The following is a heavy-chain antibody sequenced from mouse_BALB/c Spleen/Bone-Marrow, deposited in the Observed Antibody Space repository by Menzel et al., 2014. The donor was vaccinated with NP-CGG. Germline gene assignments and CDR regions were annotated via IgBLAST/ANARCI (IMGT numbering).Heavy chain of an antibody. J-gene: IGHJ2*01. CDR1: GISITTGNYR. Sequence: ESGXXXXKPSQPVSXTCTVTGISITTGNYRWSWIRQFPGNKLEWIGYIYYSGTFTYNPSLTSRTTITRDTSKNQFFLEMNSLTAEDTATYHCARYLGAYFDYWGQGTTLTV. CDR3: ARYLGAYFDY. V-gene: IGHV3-5*02. D-gene: IGHD1-1*01. CDR2: IYYSGTF.